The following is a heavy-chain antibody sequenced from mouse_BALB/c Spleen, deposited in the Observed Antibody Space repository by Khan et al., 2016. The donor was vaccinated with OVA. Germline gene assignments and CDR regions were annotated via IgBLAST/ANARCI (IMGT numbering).Heavy chain of an antibody. CDR3: ARSKYLARY. D-gene: IGHD3-3*01. J-gene: IGHJ2*01. CDR2: IWAGGST. CDR1: GYSLTRYG. Sequence: QVQLKESGPGLVAPSQSLSITCTVYGYSLTRYGVHWVRQPPGKGLEWLGLIWAGGSTNYNWALMSRLSISIDNSKSLVFVIMNSLQTDDTALDYCARSKYLARYWGQGTTLTVSS. V-gene: IGHV2-9*02.